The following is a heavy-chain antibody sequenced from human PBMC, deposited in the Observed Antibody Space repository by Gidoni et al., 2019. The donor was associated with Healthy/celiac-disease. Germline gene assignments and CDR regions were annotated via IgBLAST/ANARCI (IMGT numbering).Heavy chain of an antibody. Sequence: QVQLQQWGAGLLKPSETLSLTCAVYGGSFSGYYWSWIRQPPGKGLEWIGEINHSGSTNYNPSLKSRVTISVDTSKNQFSLKLSSVTAADTAVYYCARTWVVVTFYYYGMDVWGQGTTVTVSS. V-gene: IGHV4-34*01. J-gene: IGHJ6*02. CDR1: GGSFSGYY. CDR3: ARTWVVVTFYYYGMDV. D-gene: IGHD2-21*02. CDR2: INHSGST.